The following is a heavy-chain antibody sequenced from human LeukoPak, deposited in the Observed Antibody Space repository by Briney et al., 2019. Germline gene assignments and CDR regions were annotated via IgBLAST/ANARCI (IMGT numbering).Heavy chain of an antibody. CDR1: RFNFRRYG. D-gene: IGHD3-9*01. CDR2: LRFDGTTE. CDR3: ARDILSGLTKYFDV. Sequence: GGSLRLSCTASRFNFRRYGMHWVRQAPGKELEWVAYLRFDGTTEDHADSVKGRFVISRDNSKNTLYLQMNSLRTEDTAVYYCARDILSGLTKYFDVWGRGALVAVSS. V-gene: IGHV3-30*02. J-gene: IGHJ2*01.